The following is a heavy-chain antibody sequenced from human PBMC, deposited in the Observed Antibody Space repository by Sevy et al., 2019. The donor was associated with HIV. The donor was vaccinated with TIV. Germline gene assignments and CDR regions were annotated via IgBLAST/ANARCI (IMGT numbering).Heavy chain of an antibody. Sequence: GGSLRLSCAAPGFTFSRYDMHWVRQATGKGLEWVSSIGTAGDTYYPGSVKGRFTISRENAKKSLYLQMNSLRAGDTAVYYCARGTRYSGSYYLGDDAFDIWGQGTMVTVSS. J-gene: IGHJ3*02. CDR1: GFTFSRYD. V-gene: IGHV3-13*01. CDR2: IGTAGDT. D-gene: IGHD1-26*01. CDR3: ARGTRYSGSYYLGDDAFDI.